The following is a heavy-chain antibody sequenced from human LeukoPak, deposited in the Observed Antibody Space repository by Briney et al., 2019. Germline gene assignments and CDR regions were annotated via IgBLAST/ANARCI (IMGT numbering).Heavy chain of an antibody. CDR1: GGSISSYY. V-gene: IGHV4-4*07. Sequence: SETLSLTCTVSGGSISSYYWSWIRQPAGKGLEWIGRIYTSGSTNYNPSHKSRVTMSVDTSKNQFSLRLSSVTAADTAVYFCARGGSGYYRFDYWGQGSLVTVSS. CDR2: IYTSGST. CDR3: ARGGSGYYRFDY. J-gene: IGHJ4*02. D-gene: IGHD3-3*01.